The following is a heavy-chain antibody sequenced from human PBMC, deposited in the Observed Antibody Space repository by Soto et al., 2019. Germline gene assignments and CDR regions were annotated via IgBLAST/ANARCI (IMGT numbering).Heavy chain of an antibody. J-gene: IGHJ4*02. CDR2: ISAYNGNT. D-gene: IGHD5-12*01. CDR1: GYTFTSYG. V-gene: IGHV1-18*01. Sequence: ASVKVSCKASGYTFTSYGISWVRQAPGQGLEWMGWISAYNGNTNYAQKLQGRVTMTTDTSTSTAYMELRSLRSDDTAVYYCARVPVGSGYRYYLDYWGQGTLVTVSS. CDR3: ARVPVGSGYRYYLDY.